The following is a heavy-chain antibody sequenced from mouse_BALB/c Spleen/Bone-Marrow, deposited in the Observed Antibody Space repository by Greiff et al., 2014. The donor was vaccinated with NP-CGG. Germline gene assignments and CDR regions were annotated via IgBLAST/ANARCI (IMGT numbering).Heavy chain of an antibody. Sequence: VQRVESGAELVRPGSSVKISCKASGYAFSSYWMNWVKQGPGQGLEWIGQIYPGDGDTNYNGEFKGKATLTADKSSSTAYMQLSSLTSEDSAVYFCARVRNWADYWGQGTTLTVSS. CDR1: GYAFSSYW. CDR2: IYPGDGDT. V-gene: IGHV1-80*01. J-gene: IGHJ2*01. D-gene: IGHD4-1*01. CDR3: ARVRNWADY.